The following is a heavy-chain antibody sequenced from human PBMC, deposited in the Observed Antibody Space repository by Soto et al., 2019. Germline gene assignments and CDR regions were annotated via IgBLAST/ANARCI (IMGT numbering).Heavy chain of an antibody. D-gene: IGHD3-9*01. CDR3: ARGARYFDWLLPFYLDY. Sequence: SETLSLTCAVSGGSISSSNWWTWVRQPPGKGLEWIGEIYHSGSTNYNPSLKSRVALSVDTSKNQFSLNLRSVTAADTAVYYCARGARYFDWLLPFYLDYWGQGTPVTVSS. V-gene: IGHV4-4*02. CDR1: GGSISSSNW. J-gene: IGHJ4*02. CDR2: IYHSGST.